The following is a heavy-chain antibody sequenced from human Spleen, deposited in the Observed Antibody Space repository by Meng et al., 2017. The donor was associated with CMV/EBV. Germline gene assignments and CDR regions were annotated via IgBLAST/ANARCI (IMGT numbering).Heavy chain of an antibody. Sequence: GQVQEAVPGLVKPSQTPSLTCTVSGGSISSGDYYWSWIRQPPGKGLEWIGYIYYSGSTNYNPSLKSRVTISVDTSKNQFSLKLSSVTAADTAVYYCARVALGGWMAHYFDYWGQGTLVTVSS. V-gene: IGHV4-61*08. CDR3: ARVALGGWMAHYFDY. J-gene: IGHJ4*02. CDR1: GGSISSGDYY. CDR2: IYYSGST. D-gene: IGHD5-12*01.